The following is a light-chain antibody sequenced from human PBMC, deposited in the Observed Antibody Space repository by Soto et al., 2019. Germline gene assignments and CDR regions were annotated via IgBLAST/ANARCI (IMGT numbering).Light chain of an antibody. CDR3: CSYAGSYSYV. CDR2: DVS. V-gene: IGLV2-11*01. CDR1: SSVVGGYNY. J-gene: IGLJ1*01. Sequence: QSVLTQPRSVSGSPGQSVTISCTGTSSVVGGYNYVSWYQQHPGKAPKLMIYDVSKRPSGVPDRLSGSKSGNTASLTISGLQADDEADYYCCSYAGSYSYVFGAGTKVTVL.